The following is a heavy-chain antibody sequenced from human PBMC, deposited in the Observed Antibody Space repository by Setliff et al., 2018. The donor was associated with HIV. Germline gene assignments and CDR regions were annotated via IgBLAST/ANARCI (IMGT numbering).Heavy chain of an antibody. CDR3: ARDWRHGYDLNFDY. CDR1: GFTFSKYW. Sequence: GGSLRLSCAASGFTFSKYWMSWVRQAPGKGLEWVASMKPDGSEASYVESVKGRFTVSRDNAKNSLSLQMNSLRAEDTAMYYRARDWRHGYDLNFDYWGQGTLVTVSS. CDR2: MKPDGSEA. V-gene: IGHV3-7*01. D-gene: IGHD5-12*01. J-gene: IGHJ4*02.